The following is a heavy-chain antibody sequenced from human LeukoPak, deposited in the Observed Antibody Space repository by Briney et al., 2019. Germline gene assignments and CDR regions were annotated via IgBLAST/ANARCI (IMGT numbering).Heavy chain of an antibody. J-gene: IGHJ4*02. D-gene: IGHD1-7*01. CDR2: ISSSSDYI. V-gene: IGHV3-21*01. CDR3: ARGLSGTRFDY. Sequence: GGSLGLSCAASGFTFSSYSMNWVRQAPGKGLEWVSFISSSSDYIYYADSVKGRLTISRDNAKNSLYLQMNSLRAEDTAVYYCARGLSGTRFDYWGQGTLVTVSS. CDR1: GFTFSSYS.